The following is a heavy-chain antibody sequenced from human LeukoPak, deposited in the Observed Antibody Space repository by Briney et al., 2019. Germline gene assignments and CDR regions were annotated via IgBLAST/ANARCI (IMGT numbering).Heavy chain of an antibody. CDR2: MSGSGGST. D-gene: IGHD3-10*01. CDR1: GFTLRSYA. CDR3: AKVFGFGESHLAFDI. Sequence: GGSLRLSCAASGFTLRSYAMSWVRQAPGKGLEWVASMSGSGGSTYYADSVKGRFTISRDNSKNTLYLQVNSLRAEDTAVYYCAKVFGFGESHLAFDIWGQGTMVTVSS. J-gene: IGHJ3*02. V-gene: IGHV3-23*01.